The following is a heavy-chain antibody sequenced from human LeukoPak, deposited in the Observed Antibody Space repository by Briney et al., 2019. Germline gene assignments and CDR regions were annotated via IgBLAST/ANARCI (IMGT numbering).Heavy chain of an antibody. D-gene: IGHD6-13*01. Sequence: GASVTVSCKASGGTFSSYAISWVRQAPGQGLEWMGGIIPIFGTANYAQKFQGRVTITADKSTSTAYMELSSLRSEDTAVYYCAREGGGYGGYYYMDVWGKGTTVTISS. CDR2: IIPIFGTA. V-gene: IGHV1-69*06. CDR1: GGTFSSYA. CDR3: AREGGGYGGYYYMDV. J-gene: IGHJ6*03.